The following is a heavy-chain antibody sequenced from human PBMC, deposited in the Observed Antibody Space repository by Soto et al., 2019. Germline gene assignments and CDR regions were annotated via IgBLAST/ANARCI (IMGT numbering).Heavy chain of an antibody. Sequence: ASVKVSCKASCYPFTSYGISWVRQAPGQGLEWMGWISAYNGNTNYAQKLQGRVTMTTDTSTSTAYMELRSLRSDDTAVYYCALAYCGGDCYGQERYWSFDRSGR. D-gene: IGHD2-21*02. CDR2: ISAYNGNT. CDR1: CYPFTSYG. CDR3: ALAYCGGDCYGQERYWSFDR. V-gene: IGHV1-18*04. J-gene: IGHJ2*01.